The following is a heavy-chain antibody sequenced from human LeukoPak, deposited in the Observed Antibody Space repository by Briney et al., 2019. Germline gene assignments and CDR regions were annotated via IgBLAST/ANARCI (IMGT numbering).Heavy chain of an antibody. CDR1: GDSVTSGGYF. D-gene: IGHD2-21*02. Sequence: PSETLSLTCAVSGDSVTSGGYFWTWIHQLPGKGLVWIGTISNSGTTSYNPSLKSRVSISLDTSNNHFSLRLGSVTAADTAVYYCARDVVVTSSPDAFDIWGQGTMVIVSS. CDR3: ARDVVVTSSPDAFDI. CDR2: ISNSGTT. V-gene: IGHV4-31*11. J-gene: IGHJ3*02.